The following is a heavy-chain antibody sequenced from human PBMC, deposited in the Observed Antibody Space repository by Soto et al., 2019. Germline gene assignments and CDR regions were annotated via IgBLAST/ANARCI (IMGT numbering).Heavy chain of an antibody. CDR2: INAGNGNT. Sequence: ASVKVSYKASGYRFTSYVMHWVRQAPGQGLEWMGWINAGNGNTKYSQKFQGRVSITRDTSASTAYMELSSLRSEDTAVYYCAREGSYSITSSFDYWGQGVLVTVSS. J-gene: IGHJ4*02. CDR3: AREGSYSITSSFDY. CDR1: GYRFTSYV. D-gene: IGHD2-2*01. V-gene: IGHV1-3*01.